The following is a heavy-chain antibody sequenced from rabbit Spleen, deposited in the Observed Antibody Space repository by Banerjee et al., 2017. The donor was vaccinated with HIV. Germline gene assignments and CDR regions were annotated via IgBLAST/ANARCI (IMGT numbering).Heavy chain of an antibody. J-gene: IGHJ6*01. CDR2: INASTGKP. CDR3: ARDTGSSFSSYGMDL. CDR1: GFSFSDRDV. Sequence: QEQLVESGGGLVQPEGSLTHTCKASGFSFSDRDVMCWVRQAPGKGLEWIACINASTGKPVYATWASGRFTISRTSSTTVTLRMTSLTAADRATYFCARDTGSSFSSYGMDLWGPGPWSPS. D-gene: IGHD8-1*01. V-gene: IGHV1S45*01.